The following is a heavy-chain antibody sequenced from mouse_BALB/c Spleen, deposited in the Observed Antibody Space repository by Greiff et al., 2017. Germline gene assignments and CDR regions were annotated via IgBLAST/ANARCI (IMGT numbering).Heavy chain of an antibody. CDR1: GFAFSSYD. D-gene: IGHD2-14*01. J-gene: IGHJ1*01. Sequence: EVQLVESGGGLVKPGGSLKLSCAASGFAFSSYDMSWVRQTPEKRLEWVAYISSGGGSTYYPDTGKGRFTISRDNAKNTLYLQMSSLKSEDTAMYYCARLGVRRYWYFDVWGAGTTVTVSS. CDR2: ISSGGGST. V-gene: IGHV5-12-1*01. CDR3: ARLGVRRYWYFDV.